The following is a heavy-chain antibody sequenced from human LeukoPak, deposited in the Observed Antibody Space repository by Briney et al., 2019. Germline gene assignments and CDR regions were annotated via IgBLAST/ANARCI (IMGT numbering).Heavy chain of an antibody. CDR1: GGSISSYY. J-gene: IGHJ4*02. V-gene: IGHV4-39*07. D-gene: IGHD3-10*01. Sequence: SETLSLTCTVSGGSISSYYWGWIRQPPGKGLEWIGTIFYTGSTYYNPSLKSRVTISVDTSKNQFSLKLNSVTAADTAVYFCARDRGYGSVYLWGQGTLVTVSS. CDR3: ARDRGYGSVYL. CDR2: IFYTGST.